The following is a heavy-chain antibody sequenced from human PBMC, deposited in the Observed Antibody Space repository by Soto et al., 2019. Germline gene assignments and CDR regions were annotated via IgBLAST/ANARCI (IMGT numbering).Heavy chain of an antibody. D-gene: IGHD3-22*01. J-gene: IGHJ6*03. CDR2: IYYSGST. CDR1: GGSISSYY. CDR3: ARYHYYDALSDEFLAV. V-gene: IGHV4-59*01. Sequence: PSETLSLTCTVSGGSISSYYWSWIRQPPGKGLEWIGYIYYSGSTNYNPSLKSRVTISVDTSKNQFSLKLSSVTAADTAVYYCARYHYYDALSDEFLAVWVNGATVTASS.